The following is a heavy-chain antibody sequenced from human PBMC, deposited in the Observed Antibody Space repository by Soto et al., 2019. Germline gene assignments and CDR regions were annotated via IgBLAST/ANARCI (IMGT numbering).Heavy chain of an antibody. D-gene: IGHD5-18*01. CDR2: ILPIFNTA. CDR1: GGTFSSNA. CDR3: ATGGRGYRSSFPRFYFEY. Sequence: SVKVSCKASGGTFSSNAISWVRQAPGQGPEWMGGILPIFNTANYAQNFQGRVTITADESTSTSYMELTSLKSEDTAIYYCATGGRGYRSSFPRFYFEYCGHGPLVTVSS. V-gene: IGHV1-69*13. J-gene: IGHJ4*01.